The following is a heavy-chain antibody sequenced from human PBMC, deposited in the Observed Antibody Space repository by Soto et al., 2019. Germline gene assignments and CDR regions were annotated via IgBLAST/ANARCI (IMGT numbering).Heavy chain of an antibody. J-gene: IGHJ6*02. V-gene: IGHV1-69*13. CDR3: ARSIAVAGTSYYYYYGMDV. CDR2: IIPIFGTA. CDR1: GCTFSSYA. D-gene: IGHD6-19*01. Sequence: SVKVSCKASGCTFSSYAISWVRQAPGQGLEWMGGIIPIFGTANYAQKFQGRVTITADESTSTAYMELSSLRSEDTAVYYCARSIAVAGTSYYYYYGMDVWGQGTTVTVSS.